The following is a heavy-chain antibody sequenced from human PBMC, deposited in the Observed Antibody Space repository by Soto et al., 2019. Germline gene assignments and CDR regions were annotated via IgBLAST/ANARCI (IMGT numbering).Heavy chain of an antibody. Sequence: EVQLVESGGGLAKPGGSLRLSCAASGFTFSNDWMNWVRQAPGKGLEWVARSKTVTDGGTTDYAAPVKGRFFISRDDSKSTLYLQMNSLKTEDTAIYYCMTHAVIYSRGHWGQGTLVTVAS. V-gene: IGHV3-15*01. D-gene: IGHD6-25*01. J-gene: IGHJ4*02. CDR2: SKTVTDGGTT. CDR3: MTHAVIYSRGH. CDR1: GFTFSNDW.